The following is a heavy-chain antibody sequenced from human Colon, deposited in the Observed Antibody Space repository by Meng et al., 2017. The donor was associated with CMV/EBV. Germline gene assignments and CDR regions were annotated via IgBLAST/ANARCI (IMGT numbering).Heavy chain of an antibody. D-gene: IGHD3-3*01. J-gene: IGHJ6*02. CDR3: AKSTYDDFWSGNGLDV. CDR1: GFNFRDFA. V-gene: IGHV3-23*01. Sequence: GESLKISCAGSGFNFRDFALTWVRQAPGQGLEWVSAITGSGSSRYYADSVKGRFTISRDNSNNKIHLQMSGLRAEDTALYYCAKSTYDDFWSGNGLDVWGQGTVVTVSS. CDR2: ITGSGSSR.